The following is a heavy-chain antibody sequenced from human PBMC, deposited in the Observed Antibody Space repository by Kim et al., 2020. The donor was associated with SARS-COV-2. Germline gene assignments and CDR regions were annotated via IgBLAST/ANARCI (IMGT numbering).Heavy chain of an antibody. D-gene: IGHD3-10*01. V-gene: IGHV3-48*02. CDR3: ARVGFGELLPQFDY. J-gene: IGHJ4*02. Sequence: AGSVKGRFTISRYNAKNSLYLQMNSLRDEDTAVYYCARVGFGELLPQFDYWGQGTLVTVSS.